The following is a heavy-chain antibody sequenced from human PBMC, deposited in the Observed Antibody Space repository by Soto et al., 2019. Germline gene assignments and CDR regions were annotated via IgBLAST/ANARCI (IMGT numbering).Heavy chain of an antibody. J-gene: IGHJ6*02. CDR2: IYYSGST. D-gene: IGHD3-9*01. Sequence: SETLSLTCTVSGGSISSSSYYWGWIRQPPGKGLEWIGSIYYSGSTYYNPSLKSRVTISVDTSKNQFSLKLSSVTAAETAVYYCARKGPGELRYFDWKDPNYYYYYGMDVWGQGTTVTVSS. V-gene: IGHV4-39*01. CDR3: ARKGPGELRYFDWKDPNYYYYYGMDV. CDR1: GGSISSSSYY.